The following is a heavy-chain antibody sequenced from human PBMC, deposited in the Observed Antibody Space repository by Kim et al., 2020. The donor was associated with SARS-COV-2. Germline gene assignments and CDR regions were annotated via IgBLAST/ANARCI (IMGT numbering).Heavy chain of an antibody. J-gene: IGHJ4*02. V-gene: IGHV4-61*07. CDR3: ARRDGDWRSCDY. Sequence: NYNPSHKTGVTIAVETSKNQLSLKLRSVTAAETAVYYCARRDGDWRSCDYWGQGTLVTVSS. D-gene: IGHD2-21*02.